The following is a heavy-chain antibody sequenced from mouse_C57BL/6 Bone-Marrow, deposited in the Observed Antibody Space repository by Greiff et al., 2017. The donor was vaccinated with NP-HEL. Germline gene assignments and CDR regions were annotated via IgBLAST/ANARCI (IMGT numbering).Heavy chain of an antibody. J-gene: IGHJ4*01. V-gene: IGHV1-63*01. CDR1: GYTFTNYW. Sequence: QVQLQQSGAELVRPGTSVKMSCKASGYTFTNYWIGWAKQRPGHGLEWIGDIYPGGGYTNYNEKFKGKATLTADKSSSTAYMPISSLTSADSAIYDITRCYYYAMDYWGQGTSVTVSA. CDR3: TRCYYYAMDY. CDR2: IYPGGGYT. D-gene: IGHD2-12*01.